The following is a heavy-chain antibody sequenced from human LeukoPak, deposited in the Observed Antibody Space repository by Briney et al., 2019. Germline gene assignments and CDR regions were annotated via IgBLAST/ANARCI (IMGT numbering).Heavy chain of an antibody. CDR2: ISAYNGNT. Sequence: ASVKRSCKASGYTFTSYGISWVREAPGQGLEWMGWISAYNGNTNYAQKLQGRVTMTTDTSTSTAYMELRSLRSDDTAVYYCASSRVVPAAPSYYFDYWGQGTLVTVSS. D-gene: IGHD2-2*01. CDR3: ASSRVVPAAPSYYFDY. CDR1: GYTFTSYG. V-gene: IGHV1-18*01. J-gene: IGHJ4*02.